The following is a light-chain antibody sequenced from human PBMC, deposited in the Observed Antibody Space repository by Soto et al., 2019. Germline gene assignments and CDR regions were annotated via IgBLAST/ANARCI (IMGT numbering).Light chain of an antibody. CDR3: QQYGRTSWT. J-gene: IGKJ1*01. Sequence: EIVLTQSPGTLSLSPGEGATLSCRDSQSVSTNFFAWYQQKPGQAPRLLIYCASTRATGIPDRFSGSGSGTDFTLTISRLEPEDFAVYYCQQYGRTSWTFGQGTKV. CDR2: CAS. CDR1: QSVSTNF. V-gene: IGKV3-20*01.